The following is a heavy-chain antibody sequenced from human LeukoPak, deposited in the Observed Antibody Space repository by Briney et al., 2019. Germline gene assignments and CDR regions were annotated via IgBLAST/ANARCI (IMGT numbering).Heavy chain of an antibody. J-gene: IGHJ4*02. Sequence: PSETLSLTCTLSGGSLSSYYWCWLRQPPGKGLEWIVYINYLGSTNCNPSPMHRGTISIETSKNPFSLNLTSVTAADNAIYYSWRLNGGNWGQGTLVTVCS. D-gene: IGHD3-16*01. CDR3: WRLNGGN. CDR2: INYLGST. V-gene: IGHV4-59*08. CDR1: GGSLSSYY.